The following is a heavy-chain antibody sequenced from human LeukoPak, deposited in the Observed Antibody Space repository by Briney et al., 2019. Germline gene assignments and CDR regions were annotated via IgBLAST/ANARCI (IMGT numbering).Heavy chain of an antibody. CDR1: GYTFTSYG. CDR2: ISAYNGNT. D-gene: IGHD3-3*01. V-gene: IGHV1-18*01. J-gene: IGHJ1*01. CDR3: ARDSPSTWAGVVIVVEYFQH. Sequence: ASVKVSCKASGYTFTSYGISWVRQAPGQGLEWMGWISAYNGNTNYAQKLQGRVTMTTDTSTSTAYMELRSLRSGDTAVYYCARDSPSTWAGVVIVVEYFQHWGQGTLVTVSS.